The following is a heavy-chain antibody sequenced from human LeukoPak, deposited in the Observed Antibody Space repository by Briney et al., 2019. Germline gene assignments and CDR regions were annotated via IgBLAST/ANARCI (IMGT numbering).Heavy chain of an antibody. Sequence: PSETLSLTCTVSGGSISSGSYYWSWIRQPAGKGLEWIGRIYTSGSTNYNPSLKSRVTISVDTSKNQFSLKLSSVTAADTAVYYCARMGVPYNWFDPWGQGTLVTVSS. D-gene: IGHD1-26*01. CDR1: GGSISSGSYY. J-gene: IGHJ5*02. V-gene: IGHV4-61*02. CDR2: IYTSGST. CDR3: ARMGVPYNWFDP.